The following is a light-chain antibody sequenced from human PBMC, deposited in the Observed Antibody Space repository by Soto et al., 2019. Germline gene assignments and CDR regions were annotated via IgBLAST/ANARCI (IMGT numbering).Light chain of an antibody. V-gene: IGKV1-39*01. Sequence: DIQLTQSPSSLSASVGGRVTISCRASQTITTFLNWYRQKPGQAPKLLIYLASRLQSGVPSRFSGSGSGTDFTLTISSLQPEDFATYHCQQGYSTPYTFDPGTTVHI. J-gene: IGKJ3*01. CDR1: QTITTF. CDR2: LAS. CDR3: QQGYSTPYT.